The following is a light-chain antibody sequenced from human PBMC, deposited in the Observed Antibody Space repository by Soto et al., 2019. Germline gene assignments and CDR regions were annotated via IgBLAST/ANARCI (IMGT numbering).Light chain of an antibody. J-gene: IGKJ1*01. CDR1: ESGSSN. CDR2: GAS. Sequence: IVITKSAATLSVSPGTRATLSCRAHESGSSNLAWYQQKPGQAPRLLIHGASKRATGIPARFSGSGSGTEFTLTISSLQSEDFAVYYCQQYYKLPWTFGQGTKVDIK. CDR3: QQYYKLPWT. V-gene: IGKV3-15*01.